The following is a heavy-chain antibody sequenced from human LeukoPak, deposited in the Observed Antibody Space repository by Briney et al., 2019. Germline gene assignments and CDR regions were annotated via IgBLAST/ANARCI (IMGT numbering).Heavy chain of an antibody. J-gene: IGHJ6*02. CDR2: ISYDGSNK. CDR1: GFTFSSYG. CDR3: AKDQGIAAAGTYGMDV. D-gene: IGHD6-13*01. Sequence: PVRSLRLSCAASGFTFSSYGMHWVRQAPGKGLEWVAVISYDGSNKYYADSVKGRFTISRDNSKNTLYLQMNSLRAEDTAVYYCAKDQGIAAAGTYGMDVWGQGTTVTVSS. V-gene: IGHV3-30*18.